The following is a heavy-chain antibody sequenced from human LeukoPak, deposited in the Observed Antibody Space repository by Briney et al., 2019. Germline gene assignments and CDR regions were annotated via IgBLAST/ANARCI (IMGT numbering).Heavy chain of an antibody. V-gene: IGHV3-48*04. CDR2: ISSSGDTI. Sequence: GGSLRLSCAVSGFTFSTYSMNWVRQAPGKGLEWVSYISSSGDTIYYADSVKGRFTISRDNAKNSLYLQMNSLRAADTAVYYCATDNSFDFWGQGTLVTVSS. CDR1: GFTFSTYS. J-gene: IGHJ4*02. D-gene: IGHD1-14*01. CDR3: ATDNSFDF.